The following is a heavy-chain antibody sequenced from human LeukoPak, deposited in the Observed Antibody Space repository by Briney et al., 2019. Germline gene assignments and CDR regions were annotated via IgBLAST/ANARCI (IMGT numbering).Heavy chain of an antibody. D-gene: IGHD4-17*01. CDR1: GFTLSNYV. Sequence: GGSLRLSCAASGFTLSNYVMHWVRQAPGRGLEWVSVISGSGGSTYYADSVKGRFTISRDNSKNTLYLQMNSLRAEDTAVYYCAKPSGDSPAEYFQHWGQGTLVTVSS. CDR2: ISGSGGST. V-gene: IGHV3-23*01. J-gene: IGHJ1*01. CDR3: AKPSGDSPAEYFQH.